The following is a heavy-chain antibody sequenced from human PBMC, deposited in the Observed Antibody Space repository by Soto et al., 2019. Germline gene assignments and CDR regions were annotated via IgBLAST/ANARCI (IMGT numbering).Heavy chain of an antibody. V-gene: IGHV1-46*01. CDR1: GYTFTNYY. CDR3: ARPEPNPSTYYQYGMDV. CDR2: IDPSGGST. J-gene: IGHJ6*02. Sequence: ASVKVSCKASGYTFTNYYMHWVRQASGQGLEWMAIIDPSGGSTTYAQKFQGRVTITRDTSATTVYMELSSLRSEDTAVYYCARPEPNPSTYYQYGMDVWGQGTTVTVSS.